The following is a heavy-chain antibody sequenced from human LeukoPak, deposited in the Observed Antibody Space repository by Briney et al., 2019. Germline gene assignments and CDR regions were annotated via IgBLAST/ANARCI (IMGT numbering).Heavy chain of an antibody. CDR1: GFTFSSYA. J-gene: IGHJ4*02. CDR2: ISGSGGST. V-gene: IGHV3-23*01. CDR3: AKRETYYYGSGSYFLY. D-gene: IGHD3-10*01. Sequence: PGGSLRLFCAASGFTFSSYAMNWVRQAPGKGLEWVSAISGSGGSTYYADSVKGRFTISRDNSKNTLYLQMNSLRAEDTAVYYCAKRETYYYGSGSYFLYWGQGTLVTVSS.